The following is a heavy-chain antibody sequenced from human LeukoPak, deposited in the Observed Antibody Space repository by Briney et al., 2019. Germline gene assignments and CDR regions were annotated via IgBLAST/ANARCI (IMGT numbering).Heavy chain of an antibody. V-gene: IGHV3-7*01. J-gene: IGHJ4*02. Sequence: GGSLRLSCAAFGFSFGKYWMSWVRQAPGKGLEWVAYIKEDGSEEYYVESVKGRFTISRDNAKNSVYLQMHSLRAEDSAVYYCTRNKVAYDYWGQGTLVTVSS. CDR3: TRNKVAYDY. D-gene: IGHD3-16*01. CDR1: GFSFGKYW. CDR2: IKEDGSEE.